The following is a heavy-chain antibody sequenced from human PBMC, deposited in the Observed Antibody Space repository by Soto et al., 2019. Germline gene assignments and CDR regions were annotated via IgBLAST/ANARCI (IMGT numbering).Heavy chain of an antibody. CDR2: ISYDGSNK. D-gene: IGHD2-15*01. Sequence: GGSLRLSCAASGFTFSSYGMHWVRQAPGKGLEWVAVISYDGSNKYYADSVKGRFTISRDNSKNTLYLQMNSLRAEDTAVYYCVTHVAATQYYYYGMDVWGQGTTVTVSS. J-gene: IGHJ6*02. V-gene: IGHV3-30*03. CDR1: GFTFSSYG. CDR3: VTHVAATQYYYYGMDV.